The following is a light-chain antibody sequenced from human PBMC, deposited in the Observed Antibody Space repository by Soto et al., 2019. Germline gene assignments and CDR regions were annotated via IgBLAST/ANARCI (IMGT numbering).Light chain of an antibody. Sequence: QSALTQPASVSGSPGQSITISCTGTSSDIGAYNFVSWFQHHPGKAPKLMIYEVSNRPSGLSDRFSGSKSDNTASLTISGLQAEDEADYYCTSFTTSNTWVFGGGTKLTVL. CDR3: TSFTTSNTWV. V-gene: IGLV2-14*01. J-gene: IGLJ3*02. CDR2: EVS. CDR1: SSDIGAYNF.